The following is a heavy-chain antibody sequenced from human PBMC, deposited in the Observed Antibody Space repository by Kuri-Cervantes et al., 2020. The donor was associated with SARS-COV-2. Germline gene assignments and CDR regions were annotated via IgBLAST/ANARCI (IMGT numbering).Heavy chain of an antibody. CDR2: IPSGGNS. CDR1: GFTFTNHA. J-gene: IGHJ4*02. Sequence: GGSLRLSCTASGFTFTNHAMSWVRQAPGKGLECVSVIPSGGNSYYPISVRGRFTISRDNSKNTVYLEMNTLRAEDTARYYCVSGEDTSTPDFDHWGLGTLVTVSS. D-gene: IGHD3-10*02. V-gene: IGHV3-23*03. CDR3: VSGEDTSTPDFDH.